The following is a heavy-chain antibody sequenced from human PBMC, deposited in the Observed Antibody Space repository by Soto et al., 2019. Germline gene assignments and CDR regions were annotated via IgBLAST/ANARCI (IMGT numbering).Heavy chain of an antibody. J-gene: IGHJ4*02. D-gene: IGHD6-13*01. CDR3: ARDNFLLSGLEQLVPPPPLGY. CDR2: ISSSSSTI. CDR1: GGNFISYS. Sequence: PLVSIRLPWAAAGGNFISYSMNWIRKATGKRLERVSYISSSSSTIYYADSVKGRFTISRDNAKNSLYLQMNSLRDEDTAVYYCARDNFLLSGLEQLVPPPPLGYWGQGTLVTVSS. V-gene: IGHV3-48*02.